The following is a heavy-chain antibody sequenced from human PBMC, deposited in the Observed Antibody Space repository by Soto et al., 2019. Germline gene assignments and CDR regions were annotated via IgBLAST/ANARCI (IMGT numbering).Heavy chain of an antibody. CDR1: GYTFTNFG. CDR2: ISAYNGNT. J-gene: IGHJ4*02. V-gene: IGHV1-18*01. CDR3: ARGGHSPFWVRGGFDY. Sequence: GASVKVSCKASGYTFTNFGISWVRQAPGQGLEWMGWISAYNGNTNYAQNFQGRVTMTTDTSTSTAYMELRSLRSDDTAVYYCARGGHSPFWVRGGFDYWGQGTLVTVSS. D-gene: IGHD3-10*01.